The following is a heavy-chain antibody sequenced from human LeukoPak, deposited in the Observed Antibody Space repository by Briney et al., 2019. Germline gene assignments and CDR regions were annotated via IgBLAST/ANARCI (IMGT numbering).Heavy chain of an antibody. CDR3: ARPGNYFHFDY. CDR1: GFTFDSYW. CDR2: INTDGSST. D-gene: IGHD1-26*01. Sequence: TGGSLRLSCAASGFTFDSYWIHWVRQAPGKGLMWVSHINTDGSSTNYADSVKGRFTISRDNAKNTLHLQMNSLRAEDTAVYYCARPGNYFHFDYWGQGTLVTVSS. J-gene: IGHJ4*02. V-gene: IGHV3-74*01.